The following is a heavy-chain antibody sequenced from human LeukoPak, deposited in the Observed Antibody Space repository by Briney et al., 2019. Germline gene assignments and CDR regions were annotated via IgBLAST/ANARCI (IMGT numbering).Heavy chain of an antibody. CDR3: ARASLNRNYYDSSGPPFAFDI. D-gene: IGHD3-22*01. J-gene: IGHJ3*02. CDR2: IYHSGST. V-gene: IGHV4-30-2*01. CDR1: GGSISSGGYS. Sequence: SQTLSLTCAVSGGSISSGGYSWSWIRQPPGKGLEWIGYIYHSGSTNYNPSLKSRVTISVDTSKNQFSLKLSSVTAADTAVYYCARASLNRNYYDSSGPPFAFDIWGQGTMVTVSS.